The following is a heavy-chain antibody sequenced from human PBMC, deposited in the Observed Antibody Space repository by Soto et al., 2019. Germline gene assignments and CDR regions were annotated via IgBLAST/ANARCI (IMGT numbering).Heavy chain of an antibody. J-gene: IGHJ3*02. V-gene: IGHV1-18*04. CDR3: ARPNRNYDAFDI. CDR2: ISVHNGNT. Sequence: SAQAWSKGSCYSFTSFGISWVRQAPGQGPEWVGWISVHNGNTNSAQNLQGRVTLTTDTSTSTAYMELRSLRSDDTAVYYCARPNRNYDAFDIWGKGTMVTVS. CDR1: CYSFTSFG. D-gene: IGHD1-7*01.